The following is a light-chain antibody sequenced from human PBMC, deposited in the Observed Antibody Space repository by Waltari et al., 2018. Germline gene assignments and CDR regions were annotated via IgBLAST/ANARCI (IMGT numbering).Light chain of an antibody. CDR1: QSVSSY. Sequence: EIVLTQSPATLSLSPGQIATLSCRASQSVSSYLAWYQQKPGQAPRLLIYDASNRATGIPARFSGSGSGTDFTLTISSLEPEDFAVYYCQQRSNWHRRFTFGPGTKVDIK. J-gene: IGKJ3*01. V-gene: IGKV3-11*01. CDR2: DAS. CDR3: QQRSNWHRRFT.